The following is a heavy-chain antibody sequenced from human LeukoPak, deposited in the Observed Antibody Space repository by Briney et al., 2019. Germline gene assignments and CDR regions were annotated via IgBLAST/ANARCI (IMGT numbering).Heavy chain of an antibody. CDR1: GGSFSGYY. CDR3: ARTLITYYYDSSGYYHFDY. D-gene: IGHD3-22*01. J-gene: IGHJ4*02. V-gene: IGHV4-34*01. CDR2: INHSGST. Sequence: PSETLSLTCAVYGGSFSGYYWSWIRQPPGKGLEWIGEINHSGSTNYNPSLKSRVTISVDTSKNQFSLKLSSVTAADTAVYYCARTLITYYYDSSGYYHFDYWGQGTLVTASS.